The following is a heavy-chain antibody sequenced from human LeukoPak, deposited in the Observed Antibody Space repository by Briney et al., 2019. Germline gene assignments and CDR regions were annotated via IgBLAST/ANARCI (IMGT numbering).Heavy chain of an antibody. CDR2: IRYDGNTK. Sequence: PGGSLRLSCSASGFTFSTYGMHWVRQAPGKGLEWVAFIRYDGNTKLYADSVKGRFTISRDNSKNTLFLQMNSLRAEDTAVYYCAKPLLRGVKNYYYMDVWGKGTTVTVSS. CDR3: AKPLLRGVKNYYYMDV. CDR1: GFTFSTYG. J-gene: IGHJ6*03. D-gene: IGHD3-10*01. V-gene: IGHV3-30*02.